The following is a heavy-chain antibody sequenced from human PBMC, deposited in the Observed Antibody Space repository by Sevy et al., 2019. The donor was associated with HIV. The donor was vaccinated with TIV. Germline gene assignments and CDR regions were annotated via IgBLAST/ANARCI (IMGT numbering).Heavy chain of an antibody. D-gene: IGHD6-19*01. CDR1: GFTFDNYA. CDR2: ISGNGVST. CDR3: AKLRPHYSSGWLRDLDY. J-gene: IGHJ4*02. V-gene: IGHV3-23*01. Sequence: GGSLRLSCAASGFTFDNYAMSWVRQAPGKGLEWVSAISGNGVSTYYAVSVKGRFTISRDNSKNTLNVQMNGLRAEDTAVYYCAKLRPHYSSGWLRDLDYWGQGTLVTVSS.